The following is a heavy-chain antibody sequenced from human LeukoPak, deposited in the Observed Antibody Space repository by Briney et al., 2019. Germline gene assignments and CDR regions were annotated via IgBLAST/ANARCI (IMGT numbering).Heavy chain of an antibody. D-gene: IGHD5-18*01. CDR1: GGSFSGYY. J-gene: IGHJ6*04. Sequence: SETLSLTCAVYGGSFSGYYWSWIRQPSGKGLEWIGEINHSGSTNYNPSLKSRVTISVDTSKNQFSLKLSSVTAADTAVYYCARCSGYSYGYYYYGMDVWGKGTTVTVSS. CDR3: ARCSGYSYGYYYYGMDV. V-gene: IGHV4-34*01. CDR2: INHSGST.